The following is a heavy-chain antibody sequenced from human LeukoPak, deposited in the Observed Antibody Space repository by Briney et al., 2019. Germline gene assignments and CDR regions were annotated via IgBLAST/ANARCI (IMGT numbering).Heavy chain of an antibody. CDR1: GFTLSNSA. CDR2: IRVGGGGT. V-gene: IGHV3-23*01. J-gene: IGHJ4*02. D-gene: IGHD2-21*02. CDR3: AKASGDWYFDY. Sequence: GGSLRLSCAASGFTLSNSAMIWVRRAPGKGLEWVSAIRVGGGGTVYADSVKGRFTISRDSSENTLYLQMNSLRADDTAVYFCAKASGDWYFDYWGRGTLVTVSS.